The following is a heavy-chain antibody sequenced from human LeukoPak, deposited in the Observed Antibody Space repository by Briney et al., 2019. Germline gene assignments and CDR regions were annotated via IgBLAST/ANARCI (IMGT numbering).Heavy chain of an antibody. V-gene: IGHV3-23*01. J-gene: IGHJ4*02. Sequence: GGSLRLSCAASGLAFSSYAMSWVRQAPGKGLEWVSTISVASNTFYADSVKGRFTISRDNSRNTVYLQMTSLKADDTAVYYCADYGVSGVRNNFYWGQGTLVTVSS. CDR2: ISVASNT. CDR1: GLAFSSYA. D-gene: IGHD3-3*01. CDR3: ADYGVSGVRNNFY.